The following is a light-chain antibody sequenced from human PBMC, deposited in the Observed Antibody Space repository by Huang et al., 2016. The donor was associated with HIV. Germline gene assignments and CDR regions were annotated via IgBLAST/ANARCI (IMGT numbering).Light chain of an antibody. J-gene: IGKJ1*01. CDR1: QSISSN. V-gene: IGKV3-15*01. CDR2: GAS. CDR3: QQYYNWPRT. Sequence: EIVLTQSPATLSVSPGERATLSCRASQSISSNLAWYQQKPGQAPSLRIYGASTRATDIPARFSGSGSGTEFTLTISSLQSEDFAVYYCQQYYNWPRTFGQGSKVEIK.